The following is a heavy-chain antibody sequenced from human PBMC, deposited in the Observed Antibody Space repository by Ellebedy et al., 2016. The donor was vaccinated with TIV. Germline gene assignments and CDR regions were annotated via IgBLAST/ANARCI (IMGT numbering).Heavy chain of an antibody. D-gene: IGHD6-13*01. CDR3: ARLAAAGTSGFDY. CDR1: GGSISSYY. Sequence: MPSETLSLTCTASGGSISSYYWSWIRQPPGKGLEWIGYIYYSGSTNYNPSLKSRVTISVDTSKNQFSLKLSSVTAADTAVYYCARLAAAGTSGFDYWGQGTLVTVSS. CDR2: IYYSGST. J-gene: IGHJ4*02. V-gene: IGHV4-59*01.